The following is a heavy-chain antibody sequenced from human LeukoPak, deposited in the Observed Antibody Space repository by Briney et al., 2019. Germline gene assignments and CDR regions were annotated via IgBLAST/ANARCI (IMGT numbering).Heavy chain of an antibody. CDR3: ATSQTVNGVEAMRFDP. D-gene: IGHD2-21*02. V-gene: IGHV3-11*01. CDR1: GSIFSVYY. Sequence: GGSLRLSCAASGSIFSVYYMSWIRQAPGKGLEWISYITRSGSTIYYAESVRGRFTISRDDAKNSLYLQMNSLRAEDTAVYYCATSQTVNGVEAMRFDPWGQGTLVILSS. J-gene: IGHJ5*02. CDR2: ITRSGSTI.